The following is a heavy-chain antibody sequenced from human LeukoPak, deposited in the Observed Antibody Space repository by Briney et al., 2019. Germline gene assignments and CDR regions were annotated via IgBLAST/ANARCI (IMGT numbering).Heavy chain of an antibody. Sequence: GGSLRLSCAASGFTFSSYWMSWVRQAPGKGLEWVANIKHDGSVQYCVDSVRGRFTISRDNAKNSLYLQMNSLRAEDTAVYYCARVEDYDILTGFDYWGQGTLVTVSS. CDR1: GFTFSSYW. CDR2: IKHDGSVQ. V-gene: IGHV3-7*01. CDR3: ARVEDYDILTGFDY. D-gene: IGHD3-9*01. J-gene: IGHJ4*02.